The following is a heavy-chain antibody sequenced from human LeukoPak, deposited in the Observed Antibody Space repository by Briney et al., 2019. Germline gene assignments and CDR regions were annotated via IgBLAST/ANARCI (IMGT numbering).Heavy chain of an antibody. Sequence: PGRSLRISCAASGFTFSNYALTWVRQAPGKGLEWVSAIAFSGSTYYADSVKGRFTISRDDSKNTLYLQMNSLRAEDTAVYYCAKGFLPTSSSSNYVSFDFWGQGTLVTVSS. CDR3: AKGFLPTSSSSNYVSFDF. V-gene: IGHV3-23*01. CDR2: IAFSGST. J-gene: IGHJ4*02. D-gene: IGHD6-13*01. CDR1: GFTFSNYA.